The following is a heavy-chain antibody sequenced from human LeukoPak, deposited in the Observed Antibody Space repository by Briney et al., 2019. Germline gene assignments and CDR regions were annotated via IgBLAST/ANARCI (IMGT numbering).Heavy chain of an antibody. D-gene: IGHD3-10*01. Sequence: KPSETLSLTCGAYGGTFNSYYWNYFRQPPGRGLEWIGEINRSGNTNYNPSLKSRVTMSVDTYKNHFSLKMTSVTAADTGIYYCAKRDSGAQAFDIWGQGTMVTVPS. CDR1: GGTFNSYY. V-gene: IGHV4-34*08. CDR3: AKRDSGAQAFDI. CDR2: INRSGNT. J-gene: IGHJ3*02.